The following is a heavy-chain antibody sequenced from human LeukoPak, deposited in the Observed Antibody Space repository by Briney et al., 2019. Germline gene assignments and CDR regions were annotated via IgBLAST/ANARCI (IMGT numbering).Heavy chain of an antibody. CDR2: IKQDGSDK. V-gene: IGHV3-7*04. CDR1: RLTFTRFR. D-gene: IGHD3-9*01. J-gene: IGHJ4*02. Sequence: GGSLRLSCAVSRLTFTRFRMSWVRQAPGKGLEWVANIKQDGSDKNYVDSVKGRFTISRDNAKNSLFLQMDSLRVEDTAVYYCARGEYYFDGGYWGQGTLVTVSS. CDR3: ARGEYYFDGGY.